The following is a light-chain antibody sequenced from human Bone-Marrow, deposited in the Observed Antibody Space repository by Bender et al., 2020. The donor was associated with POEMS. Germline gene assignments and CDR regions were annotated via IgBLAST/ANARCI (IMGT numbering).Light chain of an antibody. J-gene: IGLJ3*02. CDR3: CSYAGSSTWV. Sequence: QSALTQPPSASGSPGQSVTISCTGTSSDVGRYDYVSWYQQHPGKAPKLMIYEVSKRPSGVSHRFSGSKSGNTASLTISGLQAEDEADYYCCSYAGSSTWVFGGGTKLTVL. CDR2: EVS. V-gene: IGLV2-8*01. CDR1: SSDVGRYDY.